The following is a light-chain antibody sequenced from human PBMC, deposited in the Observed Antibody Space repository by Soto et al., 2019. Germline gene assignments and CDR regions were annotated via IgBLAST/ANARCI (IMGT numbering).Light chain of an antibody. CDR1: QDIKNY. CDR2: DAS. J-gene: IGKJ4*01. Sequence: DIQMTQSPSSLSASVGDXXXXXXXASQDIKNYLNWYQQKPGKAPKLLIYDASDLETGVPSRFSGSGSGTDFTFTINSLQPEDIATYYCQQYDNLPLTFGGGSKVDIK. V-gene: IGKV1-33*01. CDR3: QQYDNLPLT.